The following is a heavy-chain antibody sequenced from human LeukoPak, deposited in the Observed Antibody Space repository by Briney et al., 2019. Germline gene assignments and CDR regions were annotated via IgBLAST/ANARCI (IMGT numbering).Heavy chain of an antibody. D-gene: IGHD6-13*01. V-gene: IGHV4-34*01. Sequence: SETLSLTCAVYGGSFSGYYWSWIRQPPGNGLERIGEINHSGSTNYNPSLKRRVTISVDTSKNQFSLKLSSVTAADTAVYYCARGRYSSSWYSPKPERYYYYYGMDVWGQGTTVTVSS. J-gene: IGHJ6*02. CDR1: GGSFSGYY. CDR3: ARGRYSSSWYSPKPERYYYYYGMDV. CDR2: INHSGST.